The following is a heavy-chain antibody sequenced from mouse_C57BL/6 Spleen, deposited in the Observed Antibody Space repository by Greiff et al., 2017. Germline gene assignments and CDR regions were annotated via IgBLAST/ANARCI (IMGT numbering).Heavy chain of an antibody. CDR1: GYAFSSSW. D-gene: IGHD2-4*01. CDR2: IYPGDGDT. Sequence: QVQLQQSGPELVKPGASVKISCKASGYAFSSSWMNWVKQRPGKGLEWIGRIYPGDGDTNYNGKFKGKATLTADKSSSTAYMQLSSLTSEDSAVYFCARESYDYDGGFAYWGQGTLVTVSA. V-gene: IGHV1-82*01. CDR3: ARESYDYDGGFAY. J-gene: IGHJ3*01.